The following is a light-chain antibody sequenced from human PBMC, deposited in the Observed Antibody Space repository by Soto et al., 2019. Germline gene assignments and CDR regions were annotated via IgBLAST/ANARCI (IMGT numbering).Light chain of an antibody. CDR1: SSDVGGYNY. V-gene: IGLV2-14*01. Sequence: QSALTQPASVSGSPGQSITISCTGTSSDVGGYNYVSWYQQHPGKAPKLMIYDVSNRPSGVSNRFPGSKSSNTASLTISGLQAEDEADYYCSSYTTGSTLIFGGGTKLTVL. CDR3: SSYTTGSTLI. J-gene: IGLJ2*01. CDR2: DVS.